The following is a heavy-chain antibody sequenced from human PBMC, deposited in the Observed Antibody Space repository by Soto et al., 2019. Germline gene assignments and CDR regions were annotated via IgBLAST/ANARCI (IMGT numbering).Heavy chain of an antibody. CDR1: GYTLTSYG. Sequence: GASVKVSCKASGYTLTSYGISWVRQAPGQGLEWMGWISAYNGNTNYAQKLQGRVTMTTDTSTSTAYMELRSLRSDDTAVYYCARDGLGYCSGGSCYFTDGNWFDPWGQGTLVTVSS. CDR3: ARDGLGYCSGGSCYFTDGNWFDP. J-gene: IGHJ5*02. D-gene: IGHD2-15*01. CDR2: ISAYNGNT. V-gene: IGHV1-18*01.